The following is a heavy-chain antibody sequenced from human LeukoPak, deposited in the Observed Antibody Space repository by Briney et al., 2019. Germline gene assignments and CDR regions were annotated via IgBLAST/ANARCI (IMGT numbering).Heavy chain of an antibody. J-gene: IGHJ4*02. D-gene: IGHD6-6*01. CDR2: ISYSGGST. CDR3: AKDLVSI. Sequence: PGGSLRLSCAASGFTFNNYGMHWVRQAPGKGLEWVSGISYSGGSTNYADSVKGRFTISRDNSKYTLYLQMNSLRADDTATYYCAKDLVSIWGQGTLVTVSS. CDR1: GFTFNNYG. V-gene: IGHV3-23*01.